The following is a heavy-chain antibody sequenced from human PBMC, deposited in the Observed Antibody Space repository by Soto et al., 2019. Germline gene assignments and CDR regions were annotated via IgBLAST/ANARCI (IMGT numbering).Heavy chain of an antibody. Sequence: PGGSLRLSCAASGFTFSSYGMHWVRQAPGKGLEWVAVISYDGSNKYYADSVKGRFTISRDNSKNTLYLQMNSLRAEDTAVYYCAKEMSQQLVPRMYYYGMDVWGQGTTVTVSS. CDR3: AKEMSQQLVPRMYYYGMDV. CDR2: ISYDGSNK. CDR1: GFTFSSYG. J-gene: IGHJ6*02. D-gene: IGHD6-6*01. V-gene: IGHV3-30*18.